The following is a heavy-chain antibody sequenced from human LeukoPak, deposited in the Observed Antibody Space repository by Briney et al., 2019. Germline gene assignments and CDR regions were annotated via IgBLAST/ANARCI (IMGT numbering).Heavy chain of an antibody. CDR1: GDSISSSNYY. CDR2: IYYSGST. CDR3: AIRFGRLEAGGTPFDS. V-gene: IGHV4-39*07. D-gene: IGHD6-13*01. Sequence: SETLSVTCTVSGDSISSSNYYWGWIRQPPGKGLEWIGSIYYSGSTYYNPSLKSRVIVSLDTSKNQFSLKLTSVTAADTALYYCAIRFGRLEAGGTPFDSWGQGTLVTVSS. J-gene: IGHJ4*02.